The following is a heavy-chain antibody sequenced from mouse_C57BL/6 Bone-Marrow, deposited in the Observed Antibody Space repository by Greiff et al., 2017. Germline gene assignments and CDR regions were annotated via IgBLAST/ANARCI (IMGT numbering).Heavy chain of an antibody. Sequence: VQLQQSGPELVKPGASVKISCKASGYTFTDYNMYWVKQSPGKSLEWIGDINPNNGCTSYNQKFKGKATLTVDKSSSTAYLQLRSLTSEDTAVYYCARWGYYYSSFLWYCDVGGRGTTVTVS. CDR2: INPNNGCT. CDR1: GYTFTDYN. V-gene: IGHV1-18*01. D-gene: IGHD2-5*01. CDR3: ARWGYYYSSFLWYCDV. J-gene: IGHJ1*03.